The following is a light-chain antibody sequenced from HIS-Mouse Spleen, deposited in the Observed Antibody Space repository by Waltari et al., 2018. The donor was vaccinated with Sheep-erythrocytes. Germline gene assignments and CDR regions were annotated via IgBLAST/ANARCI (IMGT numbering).Light chain of an antibody. V-gene: IGLV2-14*01. J-gene: IGLJ2*01. Sequence: QSALTQPASVSGSPGPSITIPCTGTSSDVGGYNYVPWYQQHPGKAPKLMIYEVSNRPSGVSNRFSGSKSGNTASLTISGLQAEDEADYYCSSYTSSSTQVFGGGTKLTVL. CDR1: SSDVGGYNY. CDR2: EVS. CDR3: SSYTSSSTQV.